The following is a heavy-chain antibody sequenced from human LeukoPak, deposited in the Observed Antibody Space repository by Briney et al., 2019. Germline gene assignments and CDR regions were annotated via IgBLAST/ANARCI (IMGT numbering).Heavy chain of an antibody. CDR1: GYTFTSYY. V-gene: IGHV1-46*01. D-gene: IGHD5-12*01. Sequence: GGSLRLSCAASGYTFTSYYMHWVRQAPGQGLEWMGIINPSGGGTSYAQKFQGRVTMTRDTSTSTVYMELSSLRSEDTAVYYCARDQRVSAYVGYYYMDVWGKGTTVTISS. CDR2: INPSGGGT. CDR3: ARDQRVSAYVGYYYMDV. J-gene: IGHJ6*03.